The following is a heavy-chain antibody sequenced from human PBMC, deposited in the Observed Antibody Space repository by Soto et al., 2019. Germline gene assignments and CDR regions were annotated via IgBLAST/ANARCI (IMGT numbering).Heavy chain of an antibody. CDR1: GASTTDNNYY. J-gene: IGHJ4*02. Sequence: SETLSLTCTVSGASTTDNNYYWGWVRQPPGKGLEWIGSIHHGGTPYYNPSLKGRVAISLQLSKSQFSLNVNYVTAADAALYFCARHFPTNDNTQSFQYYFDSWGQGIPVTVSS. CDR3: ARHFPTNDNTQSFQYYFDS. V-gene: IGHV4-39*01. D-gene: IGHD1-1*01. CDR2: IHHGGTP.